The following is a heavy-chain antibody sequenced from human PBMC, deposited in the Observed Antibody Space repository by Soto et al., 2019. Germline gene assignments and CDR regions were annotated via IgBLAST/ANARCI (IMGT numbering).Heavy chain of an antibody. CDR3: ATHPRDRSSWDGWFDR. CDR2: IYYTGSA. V-gene: IGHV4-39*01. Sequence: PSETLSLTCSVSGDSISSNNYYWVWIRQPPGKGLEWIGTIYYTGSAYYNPSLKSRVTMSVDTSKNQFSLKMTSVTAADTAVFYCATHPRDRSSWDGWFDRWGQGTLVTVSS. J-gene: IGHJ5*02. CDR1: GDSISSNNYY. D-gene: IGHD6-13*01.